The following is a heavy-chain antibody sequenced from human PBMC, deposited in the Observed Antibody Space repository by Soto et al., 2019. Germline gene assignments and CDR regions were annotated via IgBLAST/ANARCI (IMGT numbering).Heavy chain of an antibody. CDR1: GGTFSSYA. Sequence: SVKVSCKASGGTFSSYAISWVRQAPGQGLEWMGGIIPIFGTANYAQKFQGRVTITADEPTSTAYMELSRLRSDDTAVYYCARGGSLWFGELSAYYYGMDVWG. J-gene: IGHJ6*02. V-gene: IGHV1-69*13. D-gene: IGHD3-10*01. CDR3: ARGGSLWFGELSAYYYGMDV. CDR2: IIPIFGTA.